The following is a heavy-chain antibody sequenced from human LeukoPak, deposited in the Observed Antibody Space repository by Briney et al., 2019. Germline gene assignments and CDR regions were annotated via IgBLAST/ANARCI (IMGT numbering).Heavy chain of an antibody. D-gene: IGHD1-1*01. V-gene: IGHV5-51*01. J-gene: IGHJ6*02. CDR2: IYPGDSDT. CDR3: ARRGTTGYYYYGMDV. Sequence: GESLKISCKGSGFTFTTNWIGWVRQMPGKGLELMGIIYPGDSDTRYNPSFQGQVTISVDKSINTAYLQWSSLKASDTAMYYCARRGTTGYYYYGMDVWGQGTTVTVSS. CDR1: GFTFTTNW.